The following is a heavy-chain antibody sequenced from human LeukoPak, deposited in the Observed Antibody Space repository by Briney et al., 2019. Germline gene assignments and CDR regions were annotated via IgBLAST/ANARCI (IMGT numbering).Heavy chain of an antibody. Sequence: GGSLRLSCAASGFTFSSYAMSWVRQAPGKGLEWVSAISGSGGSTYYADSVKGRFTISRDNSKNTLYLQMNSLRAEDTAVYYCATEIGGGFGELWKLSDYWGQGTLVTVSS. CDR3: ATEIGGGFGELWKLSDY. CDR2: ISGSGGST. J-gene: IGHJ4*02. CDR1: GFTFSSYA. D-gene: IGHD3-10*01. V-gene: IGHV3-23*01.